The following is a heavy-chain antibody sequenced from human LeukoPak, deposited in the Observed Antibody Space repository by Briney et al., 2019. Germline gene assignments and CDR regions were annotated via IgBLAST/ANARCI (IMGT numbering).Heavy chain of an antibody. V-gene: IGHV4-39*01. J-gene: IGHJ5*02. CDR3: ARQPDADQGIQLWSYHNWFDP. D-gene: IGHD5-18*01. CDR2: IYYSGST. CDR1: GGSISSSSYY. Sequence: PSETLSLTCTVSGGSISSSSYYWGWIRQPPGKGLEWIGSIYYSGSTYYNPSLKSRVTISVDTSKNQFSLKLSSVTAADTAVYYCARQPDADQGIQLWSYHNWFDPWGQGTLVTVSS.